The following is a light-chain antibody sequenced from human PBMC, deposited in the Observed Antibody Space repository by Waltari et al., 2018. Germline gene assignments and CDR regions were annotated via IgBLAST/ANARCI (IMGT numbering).Light chain of an antibody. V-gene: IGLV3-21*04. J-gene: IGLJ2*01. CDR3: QVWDSGDDHVV. CDR1: SIGSRS. Sequence: SYALTQPPSVSVAPGKTARITCGGNSIGSRSVHWYQQKPGQAPVLVIHYDNDRPSGIPERISGSKSGNTATLTISRVEAGDEADYYCQVWDSGDDHVVFGGGTKLTVL. CDR2: YDN.